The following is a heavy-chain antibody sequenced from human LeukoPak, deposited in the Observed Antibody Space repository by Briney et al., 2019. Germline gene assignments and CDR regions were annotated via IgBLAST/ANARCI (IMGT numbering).Heavy chain of an antibody. Sequence: SETLSLTCTVSGYSISSGYYWGWIRPPPGKGLEWIGSIYHSASTYYNPSLKSRVTISVDTSKNQFSLKLSSVTAADTAVYYCASVLWFGKYYFDYWGQGTLVTVSS. D-gene: IGHD3-10*01. J-gene: IGHJ4*02. V-gene: IGHV4-38-2*02. CDR3: ASVLWFGKYYFDY. CDR1: GYSISSGYY. CDR2: IYHSAST.